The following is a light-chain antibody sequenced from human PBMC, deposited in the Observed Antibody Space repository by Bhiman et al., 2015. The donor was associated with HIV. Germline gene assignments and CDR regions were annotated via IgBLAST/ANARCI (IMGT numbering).Light chain of an antibody. CDR3: GTWDSSLSAGGV. J-gene: IGLJ1*01. CDR1: SSNIGNNY. V-gene: IGLV1-51*02. Sequence: QSLLTQPPSVSAAPGQKVTISCSGSSSNIGNNYVSWYQQLPGTAPKLLIYENNKRPSGIPDRFSGSKSGTPATLGITGLQTGDEADYYCGTWDSSLSAGGVFGTGTKVTVL. CDR2: ENN.